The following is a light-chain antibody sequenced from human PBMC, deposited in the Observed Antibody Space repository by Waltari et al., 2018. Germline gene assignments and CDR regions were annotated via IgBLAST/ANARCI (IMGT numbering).Light chain of an antibody. CDR3: QQYYSYRA. CDR2: KAS. Sequence: DVPMTQSPSTLSAYVGDRVTITCRARQRIDTWLAWYQQKPGKAPKLLIYKASTLQRWVPSRFSGSGSGTEFTLTISSLQPDDSATYYCQQYYSYRAFGQGTKVEIK. J-gene: IGKJ1*01. V-gene: IGKV1-5*03. CDR1: QRIDTW.